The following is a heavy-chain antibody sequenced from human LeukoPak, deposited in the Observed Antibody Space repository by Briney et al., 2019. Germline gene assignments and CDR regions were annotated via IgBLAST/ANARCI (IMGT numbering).Heavy chain of an antibody. Sequence: GESLKISCKGSGYSFTSYWIGWVRQMPGKGLEWMGIIYPGDSDTRYSPSFQGQVTISADKSISTAYLQWSSLKASDTAMYYCARGPFDGYNPGGYFDYWGQGTLVTVSS. CDR1: GYSFTSYW. CDR3: ARGPFDGYNPGGYFDY. J-gene: IGHJ4*02. CDR2: IYPGDSDT. V-gene: IGHV5-51*01. D-gene: IGHD5-24*01.